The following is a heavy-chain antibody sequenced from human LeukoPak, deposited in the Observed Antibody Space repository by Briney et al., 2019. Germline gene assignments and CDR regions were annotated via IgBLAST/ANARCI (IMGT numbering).Heavy chain of an antibody. J-gene: IGHJ5*02. CDR3: ARAGDYDILTGPSYNLFDP. CDR2: IYTSRST. Sequence: YWXXXXQPAXKGLEGVGRIYTSRSTNYNPSLKSRVTMSVDTSKHLLSLKLTSVTAADTAVYYCARAGDYDILTGPSYNLFDPWGQGTLVTVSS. D-gene: IGHD3-9*01. V-gene: IGHV4-4*07. CDR1: Y.